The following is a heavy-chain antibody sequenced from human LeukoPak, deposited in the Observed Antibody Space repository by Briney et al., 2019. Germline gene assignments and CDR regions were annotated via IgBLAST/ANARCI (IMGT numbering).Heavy chain of an antibody. CDR2: ICYSGTT. CDR1: GASISSGGYC. CDR3: ATKGPRRGYFDY. Sequence: SETLSLTCTVSGASISSGGYCWSWIRQHPGKGLEWIGYICYSGTTYYNPSLKSRVTISVDMSENQFSLKLSSVTAADTAVYYCATKGPRRGYFDYWGQGTLVAVSS. V-gene: IGHV4-31*03. J-gene: IGHJ4*02.